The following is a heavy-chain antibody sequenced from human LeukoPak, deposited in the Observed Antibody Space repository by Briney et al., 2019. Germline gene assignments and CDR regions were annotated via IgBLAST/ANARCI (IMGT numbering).Heavy chain of an antibody. J-gene: IGHJ4*02. CDR3: ARDSDCSGGSCFPYFDY. V-gene: IGHV1-69*04. D-gene: IGHD2-15*01. CDR1: GGTFSSYA. CDR2: IIPIFGIA. Sequence: SVKVSCKASGGTFSSYAISWVRQAPGQGLEWMGRIIPIFGIANYAQKFQGRVTITADKSTSTAYMELSSLRSEDTAVYYCARDSDCSGGSCFPYFDYWGQGTLVTASS.